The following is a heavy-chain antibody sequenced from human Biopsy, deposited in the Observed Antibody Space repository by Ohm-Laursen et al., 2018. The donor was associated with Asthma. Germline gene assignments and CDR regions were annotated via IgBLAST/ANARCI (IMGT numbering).Heavy chain of an antibody. J-gene: IGHJ4*02. CDR1: GVSIRSYY. CDR3: AGFCSGGNCPDH. CDR2: IHYSGST. D-gene: IGHD2-15*01. V-gene: IGHV4-59*01. Sequence: SETLSLTCTVSGVSIRSYYWTWIRQPPGKGLEWIGNIHYSGSTYSNPSLKSRVTISVDTSEKQISLRLSSVIAADTAVYYCAGFCSGGNCPDHWGQGTLVTVSS.